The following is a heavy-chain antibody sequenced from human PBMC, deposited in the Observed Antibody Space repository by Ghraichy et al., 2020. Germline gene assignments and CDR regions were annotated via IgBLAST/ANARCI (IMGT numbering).Heavy chain of an antibody. CDR2: INPNSGGT. CDR1: GYTFTGYY. V-gene: IGHV1-2*02. Sequence: ASVKVSCKASGYTFTGYYMHWVRQAPGQGLEWMGWINPNSGGTNYAQKFQGRVTMTRDTSISTAYMELSRLRSDDTAVYYCARDRNYYDSSGYYRNLFLYYYYGMDVWGQGTTVTVSS. D-gene: IGHD3-22*01. CDR3: ARDRNYYDSSGYYRNLFLYYYYGMDV. J-gene: IGHJ6*02.